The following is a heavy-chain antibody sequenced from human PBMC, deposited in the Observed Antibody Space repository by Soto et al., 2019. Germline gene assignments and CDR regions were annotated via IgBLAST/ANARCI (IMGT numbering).Heavy chain of an antibody. CDR3: AKGKSTGHIDWFDP. Sequence: VGSLRLSCTASGFTLQNYAMAWVRQAPGKGLEWVSTLIGGHYGTAYSYSVKGRFTVSRDNSKNCLYLQMNSLGVEDTAMYFCAKGKSTGHIDWFDPCGQGSLVTVSS. CDR1: GFTLQNYA. CDR2: LIGGHYGT. J-gene: IGHJ5*02. V-gene: IGHV3-23*01.